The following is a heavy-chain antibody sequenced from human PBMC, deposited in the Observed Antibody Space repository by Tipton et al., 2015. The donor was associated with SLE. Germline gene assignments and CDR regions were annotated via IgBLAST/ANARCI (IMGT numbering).Heavy chain of an antibody. D-gene: IGHD1-26*01. CDR2: INPSGGST. CDR3: ARDGDQYRELTYFDY. V-gene: IGHV1-46*01. Sequence: QLVQSGAEVKKPGSSVKVSCKASGGTFSSYTISWVRQAPGQGLEWMGIINPSGGSTSYAQKFQGRVTMTRDTSTSTVYMELSSLRSEDTAVYYCARDGDQYRELTYFDYWGQGTLVTVSS. J-gene: IGHJ4*02. CDR1: GGTFSSYT.